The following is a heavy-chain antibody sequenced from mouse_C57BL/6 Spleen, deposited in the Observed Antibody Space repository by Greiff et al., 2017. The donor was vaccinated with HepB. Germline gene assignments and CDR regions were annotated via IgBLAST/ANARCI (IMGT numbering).Heavy chain of an antibody. J-gene: IGHJ2*01. CDR1: GYTFTDYE. Sequence: VQLVESGAELVRPGASVTLSCKASGYTFTDYEMHWVKQTPVHGLEWIGAIDPETGGTAYNQKFKGKAILTADKSSSTAYMELRSLTSEDSAVYYCTRSPLRRRFFDYWGQGTTLTVSS. CDR3: TRSPLRRRFFDY. V-gene: IGHV1-15*01. CDR2: IDPETGGT. D-gene: IGHD1-2*01.